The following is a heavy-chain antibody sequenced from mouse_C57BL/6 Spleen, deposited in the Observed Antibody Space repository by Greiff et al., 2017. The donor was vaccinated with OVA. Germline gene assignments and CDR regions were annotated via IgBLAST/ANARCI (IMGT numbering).Heavy chain of an antibody. D-gene: IGHD1-1*02. V-gene: IGHV1-81*01. CDR2: IYPRSGNT. CDR3: AIWGGFAY. J-gene: IGHJ3*01. Sequence: VKLMESGAELARPGASVKLSCKASGYTFTSYGISWVKQRTGQGLEWIGEIYPRSGNTYYNEKFKGKATLTADKSSSTAYMELRSLTSEDSAVYFCAIWGGFAYWGQGTLVTVSA. CDR1: GYTFTSYG.